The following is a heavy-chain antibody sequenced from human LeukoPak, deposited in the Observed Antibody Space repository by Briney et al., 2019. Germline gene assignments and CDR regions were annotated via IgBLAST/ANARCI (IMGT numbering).Heavy chain of an antibody. D-gene: IGHD1-26*01. CDR3: ARPSIVRARFFDY. V-gene: IGHV3-48*01. J-gene: IGHJ4*02. CDR2: ISSSSSTI. Sequence: GGSLRLSCAASGFTFSSYSMNWVRQAPGKGLEWVSYISSSSSTIYYADSVKGRFTISRDNAKNSLYLQMNSLRAEDTAVYYCARPSIVRARFFDYWGQGTLVTVSS. CDR1: GFTFSSYS.